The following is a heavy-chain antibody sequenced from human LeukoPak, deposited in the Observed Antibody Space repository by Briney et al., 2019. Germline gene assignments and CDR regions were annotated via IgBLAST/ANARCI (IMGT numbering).Heavy chain of an antibody. J-gene: IGHJ6*03. CDR2: INHSGST. D-gene: IGHD2-15*01. V-gene: IGHV4-34*01. CDR3: ARDGAAHYYYYYMDV. Sequence: SETLSLTWAVYGGSFSGYYWSWIRQPPGKGREWIGEINHSGSTNYNPSLKSRVTMSVDTSKNQFSLKLSSVTAADTAVYCCARDGAAHYYYYYMDVWGKGTTVTISS. CDR1: GGSFSGYY.